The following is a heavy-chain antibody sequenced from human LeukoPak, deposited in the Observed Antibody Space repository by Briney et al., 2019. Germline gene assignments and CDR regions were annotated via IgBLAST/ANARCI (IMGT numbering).Heavy chain of an antibody. CDR3: ARGIYSGYESDYYYYMDV. CDR1: GGTFSNYA. CDR2: IIPIFGTA. Sequence: SVKVSCKASGGTFSNYAISWVRQAPGQGLEWMGGIIPIFGTANYAQKFQGRVTITADKSTSTAYMELSSLRSEDTAVYYCARGIYSGYESDYYYYMDVRGKGTTVTVSS. V-gene: IGHV1-69*06. D-gene: IGHD5-12*01. J-gene: IGHJ6*03.